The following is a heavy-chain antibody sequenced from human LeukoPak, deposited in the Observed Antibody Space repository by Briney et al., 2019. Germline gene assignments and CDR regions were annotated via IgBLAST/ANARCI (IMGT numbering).Heavy chain of an antibody. J-gene: IGHJ6*02. CDR1: GGSISSSSYY. V-gene: IGHV4-39*07. CDR2: IYYSGST. Sequence: SETLSLTCTVSGGSISSSSYYWGWIRQPPGEGLEWIGSIYYSGSTNYNPSLKSRVTMSVDTSKNQLSLKLSSVTAADTAVYYCARRVSAFFYGMDVWGQGTTVTVSS. CDR3: ARRVSAFFYGMDV. D-gene: IGHD2-21*01.